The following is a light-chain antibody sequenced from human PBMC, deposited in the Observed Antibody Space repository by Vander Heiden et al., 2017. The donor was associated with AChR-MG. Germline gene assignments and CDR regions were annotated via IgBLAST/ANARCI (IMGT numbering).Light chain of an antibody. J-gene: IGKJ3*01. CDR3: QHYYINPVT. Sequence: DIQITQSPSSLSASVGDRVTITCRASQGIFNSLAWYQQKPGKAPKLLLYGASKVETGVPSRFSGSGSGTEFTLAISSLQPEDSATYYCQHYYINPVTFGPGTKVDIK. V-gene: IGKV1-NL1*01. CDR1: QGIFNS. CDR2: GAS.